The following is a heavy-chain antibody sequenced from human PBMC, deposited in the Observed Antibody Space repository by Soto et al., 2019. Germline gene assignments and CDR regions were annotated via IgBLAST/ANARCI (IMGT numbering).Heavy chain of an antibody. D-gene: IGHD3-3*01. V-gene: IGHV1-24*01. J-gene: IGHJ4*02. CDR2: FDPEDGET. CDR1: GYTLTELS. Sequence: QVQLVQSGAEVKKPGASVKVSCKVSGYTLTELSMHWVRQAHGKGLEWMGGFDPEDGETIYAQKFQGRVTMTEDTSTDPAYMELSSLRSEETGVYYCATFESGYPYFDYWGQGTLVTVSS. CDR3: ATFESGYPYFDY.